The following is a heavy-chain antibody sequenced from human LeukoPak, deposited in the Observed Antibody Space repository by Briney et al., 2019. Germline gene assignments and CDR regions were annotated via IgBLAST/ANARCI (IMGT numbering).Heavy chain of an antibody. J-gene: IGHJ5*02. CDR2: IYSSGNT. D-gene: IGHD3-10*01. Sequence: SETLSLTCTVSGDSISSYHWGWLRQPAGKGLEGVGRIYSSGNTIYNPSLKSRVTMSVDTSKNQFSLTLSSVTAADTAVYYCARDLMSRDYYGSGLNWFDPWGQGTLVTVSS. CDR3: ARDLMSRDYYGSGLNWFDP. CDR1: GDSISSYH. V-gene: IGHV4-4*07.